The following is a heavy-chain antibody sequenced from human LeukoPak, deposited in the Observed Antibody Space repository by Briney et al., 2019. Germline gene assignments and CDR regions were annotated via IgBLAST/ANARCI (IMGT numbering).Heavy chain of an antibody. D-gene: IGHD4-11*01. CDR1: GFIFSNAW. CDR2: VTTTAEGGPT. J-gene: IGHJ4*02. Sequence: GGSLRLSCEGSGFIFSNAWMSWVRQAPGKGLEWVGRVTTTAEGGPTDYGAPVRGGFTISRDDSKSTAYLQMNSLKTEDTAIYYCTAGLGKTDDDSWGQGTLVIVSS. CDR3: TAGLGKTDDDS. V-gene: IGHV3-15*01.